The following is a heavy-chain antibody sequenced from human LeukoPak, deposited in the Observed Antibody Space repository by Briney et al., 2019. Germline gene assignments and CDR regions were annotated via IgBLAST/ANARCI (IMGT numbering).Heavy chain of an antibody. V-gene: IGHV7-4-1*02. D-gene: IGHD3-22*01. J-gene: IGHJ4*02. CDR1: GYTFTSYA. CDR2: INTNTGNP. Sequence: GASVKVSCKASGYTFTSYAMDWVRRTPGQRLEWMGWINTNTGNPTYAQGFTGRFVFSLDTSVSTAYLQISSLKAEDTAVYYCARGPTYYYDSSGYGLGYWGQGTLVTVSS. CDR3: ARGPTYYYDSSGYGLGY.